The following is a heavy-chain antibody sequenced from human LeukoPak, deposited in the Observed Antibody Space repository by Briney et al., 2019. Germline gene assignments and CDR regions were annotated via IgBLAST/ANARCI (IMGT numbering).Heavy chain of an antibody. D-gene: IGHD3-16*01. V-gene: IGHV3-7*01. J-gene: IGHJ4*02. CDR2: IKEDGSQQ. CDR3: ARDGGYLSFDD. CDR1: GFTFSTSW. Sequence: GGSLRLSCAASGFTFSTSWMNWVRQAPGKGLEWVANIKEDGSQQYYVDSVKGRFTISRDNAKNSLYLQMNSLRAEDTAVYNCARDGGYLSFDDGGQGTLVTVSS.